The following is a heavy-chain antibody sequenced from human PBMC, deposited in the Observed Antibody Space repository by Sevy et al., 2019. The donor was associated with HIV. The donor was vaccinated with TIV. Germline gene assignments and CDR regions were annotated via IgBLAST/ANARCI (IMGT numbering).Heavy chain of an antibody. CDR3: VRAIAADASL. Sequence: GGSLRLSCAASGFTLNSYGMSWVRQAPGKGPEWLANIKQDGSVKYSVDSVKGRFTISKDNARNLMYLQMSSLTAEDTALYYCVRAIAADASLWGQGTLVTVSS. J-gene: IGHJ4*02. CDR2: IKQDGSVK. CDR1: GFTLNSYG. V-gene: IGHV3-7*01. D-gene: IGHD6-13*01.